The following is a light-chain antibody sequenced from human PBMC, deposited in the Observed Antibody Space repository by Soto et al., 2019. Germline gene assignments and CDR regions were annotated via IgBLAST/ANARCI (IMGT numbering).Light chain of an antibody. CDR1: QSFSSY. J-gene: IGKJ2*01. V-gene: IGKV3-20*01. Sequence: IVLTQSPGTLSLSPGERATLSCRASQSFSSYLAWYQQKPVQAPRPLIYGASSRATVIPDRFSGSGSGTDFTLTISRLEPEDFAVYYCQQYGRSPDTFGQGTKREIK. CDR3: QQYGRSPDT. CDR2: GAS.